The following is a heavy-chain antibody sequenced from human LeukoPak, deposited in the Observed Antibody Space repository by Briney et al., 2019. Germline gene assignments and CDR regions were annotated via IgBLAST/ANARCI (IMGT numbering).Heavy chain of an antibody. V-gene: IGHV3-48*03. J-gene: IGHJ4*02. CDR1: AFTFSSYE. CDR3: ASGTSMVATVNFDY. D-gene: IGHD5-12*01. CDR2: ISSSGSTI. Sequence: GGSLRLSCAASAFTFSSYEMNWVRQAPGKGLEWVSYISSSGSTIYYADSVKGRFTISRDNAKNSLYLQMNSLRAEDTAVYYCASGTSMVATVNFDYWGQGTLVTVSS.